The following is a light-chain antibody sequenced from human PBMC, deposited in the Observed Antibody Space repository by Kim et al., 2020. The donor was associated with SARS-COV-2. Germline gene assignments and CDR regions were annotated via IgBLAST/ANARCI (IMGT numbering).Light chain of an antibody. J-gene: IGKJ1*01. Sequence: DIQMTQSPSTLSASVGDRVTITCRASHSISDWLAWYQQKPGKAPKLLIYKASSLDSGVPSRFSGSGSGTEFTLTISSLQADDFATYYCQQYNTYCTFGQGTKVDIK. CDR1: HSISDW. CDR3: QQYNTYCT. CDR2: KAS. V-gene: IGKV1-5*03.